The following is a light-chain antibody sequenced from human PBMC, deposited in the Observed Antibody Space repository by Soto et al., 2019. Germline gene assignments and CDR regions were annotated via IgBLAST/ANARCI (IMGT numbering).Light chain of an antibody. Sequence: QSALTQPASVSGSPGQSITISCTGTSSDVGGYNYVSWYQQHPGKAPKFMIYDVSNRPSGVSTRFSGSKSGNTDSLTISGLQAEDEADYYCNSYTTSNTRQIVFGTGTKLTVL. CDR1: SSDVGGYNY. J-gene: IGLJ1*01. V-gene: IGLV2-14*01. CDR3: NSYTTSNTRQIV. CDR2: DVS.